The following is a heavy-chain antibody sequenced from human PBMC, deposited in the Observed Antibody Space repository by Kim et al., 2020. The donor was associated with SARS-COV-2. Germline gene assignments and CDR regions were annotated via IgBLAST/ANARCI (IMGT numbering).Heavy chain of an antibody. D-gene: IGHD3-10*01. CDR2: ITPILGRA. J-gene: IGHJ6*03. CDR1: GGIFSNHA. Sequence: SVKVSCKASGGIFSNHAISWVRQAPRQGLEWMGRITPILGRANYAQRFQGRVTITADRFTNTAYMEMSGLRSEDTAVYYCVREGVTVDYYYYYMDVWGK. V-gene: IGHV1-69*04. CDR3: VREGVTVDYYYYYMDV.